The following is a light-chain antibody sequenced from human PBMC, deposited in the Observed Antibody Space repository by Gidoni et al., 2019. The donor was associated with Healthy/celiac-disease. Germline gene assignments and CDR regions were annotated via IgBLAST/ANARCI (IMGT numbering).Light chain of an antibody. J-gene: IGLJ3*02. CDR1: SGSIASNY. Sequence: NFMLTQHHSVSESPGKTVTISCTRSSGSIASNYVQWYQQRPGSSPTTVIYEDNQRPSGVPARFSGSIDSSSNSASLTISGLKTEDEADYYCQSYDSSNHKVFGGGTKLTVL. V-gene: IGLV6-57*01. CDR2: EDN. CDR3: QSYDSSNHKV.